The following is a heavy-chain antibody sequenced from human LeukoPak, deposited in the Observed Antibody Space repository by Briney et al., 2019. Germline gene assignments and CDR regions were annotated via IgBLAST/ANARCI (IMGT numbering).Heavy chain of an antibody. D-gene: IGHD5-12*01. CDR3: ARAQRGYSGYLDAFDI. J-gene: IGHJ3*02. CDR1: GGTFSSYA. CDR2: IIPIFGTA. Sequence: SVKVSCKASGGTFSSYAISWVRQAPGQGLEWMGGIIPIFGTANYAQKFQGRVTITADESTSTAYMELSSLRSEDTAVYYCARAQRGYSGYLDAFDIWGQGTMVTVSS. V-gene: IGHV1-69*01.